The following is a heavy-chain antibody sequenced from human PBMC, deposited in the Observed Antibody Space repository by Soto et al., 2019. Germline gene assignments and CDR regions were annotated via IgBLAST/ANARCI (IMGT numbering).Heavy chain of an antibody. CDR2: IYYSGST. J-gene: IGHJ6*02. CDR3: ASRAPGIAAAGRYGMDE. D-gene: IGHD6-13*01. Sequence: SETLSLTCTVSGGSISSSSYYWGWIRQPPGKGLEWIGSIYYSGSTYYNPSLKSRVTISVDTSKNQFSLKLSSVTAADTAVYYCASRAPGIAAAGRYGMDEWGQGTTVNVSS. V-gene: IGHV4-39*01. CDR1: GGSISSSSYY.